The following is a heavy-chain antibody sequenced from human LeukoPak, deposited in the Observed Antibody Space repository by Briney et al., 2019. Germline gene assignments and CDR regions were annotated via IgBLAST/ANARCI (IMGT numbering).Heavy chain of an antibody. J-gene: IGHJ4*02. D-gene: IGHD7-27*01. Sequence: GGSLRLSCAGSGFTFSNYGMHWVRQAPGKGPEWVAVISYDGTNKYYADSVKGRFTISRDNSKNTVYLQMNSLRAEDTAVYYCARDDDPANWEPSDYWGQGTLVTVSS. V-gene: IGHV3-30*03. CDR1: GFTFSNYG. CDR3: ARDDDPANWEPSDY. CDR2: ISYDGTNK.